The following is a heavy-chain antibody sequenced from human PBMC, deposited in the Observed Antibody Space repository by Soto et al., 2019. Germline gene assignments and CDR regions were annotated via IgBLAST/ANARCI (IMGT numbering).Heavy chain of an antibody. V-gene: IGHV4-59*08. CDR3: ARQYGRSSLNYYYYSMVV. CDR2: IYYSKRN. CDR1: GGSISSYY. D-gene: IGHD6-6*01. Sequence: QVQLQESGPGLVKPSETLSLTCTVSGGSISSYYWSWIRQPPRKGLEWIGYIYYSKRNNYNPTLKIRVTILVNTSKNQFSLRLSSVTAADTPVYYCARQYGRSSLNYYYYSMVVWVKGTTVTVSS. J-gene: IGHJ6*03.